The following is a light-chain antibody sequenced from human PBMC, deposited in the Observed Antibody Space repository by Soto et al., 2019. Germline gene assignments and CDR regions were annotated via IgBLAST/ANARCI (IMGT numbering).Light chain of an antibody. J-gene: IGLJ1*01. CDR2: DVS. CDR3: SSYTTSNTRQIV. CDR1: SSDVGGYNY. V-gene: IGLV2-14*03. Sequence: QSALTRPASVSGSPGQSITISCTGTSSDVGGYNYVSWYQHHPGKAPKLIIYDVSDRPSGVSNRFSGSKSGNTASLTISGLQPEDEADYYCSSYTTSNTRQIVFGTGTKVTVL.